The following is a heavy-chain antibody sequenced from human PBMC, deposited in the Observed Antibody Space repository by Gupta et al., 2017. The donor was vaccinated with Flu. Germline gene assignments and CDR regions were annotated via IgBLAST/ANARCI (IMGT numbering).Heavy chain of an antibody. CDR3: ARDRVPTSGMDV. Sequence: EVQLVESGGGLVQPGGSLRLSCAASGFIFRTYNLNWVRQAPGKGLEWVSYISSTSSSVFYADSVKGRFTISRDNAKNSLYLQMNSLRAEDTAVYYCARDRVPTSGMDVWGQGTTVTVSS. V-gene: IGHV3-48*01. CDR1: GFIFRTYN. J-gene: IGHJ6*01. CDR2: ISSTSSSV. D-gene: IGHD4/OR15-4a*01.